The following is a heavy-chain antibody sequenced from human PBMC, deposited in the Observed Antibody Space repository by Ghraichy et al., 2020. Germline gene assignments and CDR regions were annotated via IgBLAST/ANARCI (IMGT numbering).Heavy chain of an antibody. D-gene: IGHD2-2*01. Sequence: SETLSLTCTVSGGSISSYYWSWIRQPPGKGLEWIGYIYYSGSTNYNPSLKSRVTISVDTSKNQFSLKLSSVTAADTAVYYCARRARLFSVVPAAHFDYWGQGTLVTVSS. V-gene: IGHV4-59*01. CDR3: ARRARLFSVVPAAHFDY. CDR2: IYYSGST. J-gene: IGHJ4*02. CDR1: GGSISSYY.